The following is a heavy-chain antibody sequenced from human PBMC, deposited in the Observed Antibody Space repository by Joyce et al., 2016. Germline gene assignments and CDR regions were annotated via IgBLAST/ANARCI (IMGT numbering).Heavy chain of an antibody. CDR3: AKVATPGAKFVNYYYMDV. CDR1: GFAFSRYG. CDR2: MSDDGNDK. V-gene: IGHV3-30*18. J-gene: IGHJ6*03. Sequence: QVQLVESGGGVVQPGRSLRLSCAASGFAFSRYGIHWVRQAPGKGLDLVGVMSDDGNDKYYGDAVKGRFTISRDHSKSTLYLQMNSLRVEDTAVYYCAKVATPGAKFVNYYYMDVWGKGTTVTV. D-gene: IGHD2-15*01.